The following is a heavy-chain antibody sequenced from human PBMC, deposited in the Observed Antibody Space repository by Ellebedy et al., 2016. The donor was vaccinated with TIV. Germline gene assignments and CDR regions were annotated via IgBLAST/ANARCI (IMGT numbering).Heavy chain of an antibody. D-gene: IGHD2-15*01. V-gene: IGHV1-18*01. CDR3: GRDACGAFGVCVGGTWGGMDV. CDR2: ISTYNDDI. J-gene: IGHJ6*02. CDR1: NYSFTSYG. Sequence: ASVKVSCXASNYSFTSYGVAWVRQAPGQGLEWVGWISTYNDDINYAQKFQGRVTLTTDTSTDTAYMELRSLRSDDTAVYYCGRDACGAFGVCVGGTWGGMDVWGQGTTVTVS.